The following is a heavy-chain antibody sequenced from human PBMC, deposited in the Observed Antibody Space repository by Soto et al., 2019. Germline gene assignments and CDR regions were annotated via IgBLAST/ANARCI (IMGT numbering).Heavy chain of an antibody. Sequence: QVQLVESGGGVVQPGRSLRLSCAASGFTFSSYAMHWVRQAPGKGLEWVAVISYDGSNKYYADSVKGRFTISRDNSKNTLYLQMNSLRAEDTAVYYCARGSWILLNMDVWGQGTTVTVSS. CDR3: ARGSWILLNMDV. J-gene: IGHJ6*02. V-gene: IGHV3-30-3*01. CDR1: GFTFSSYA. CDR2: ISYDGSNK. D-gene: IGHD5-18*01.